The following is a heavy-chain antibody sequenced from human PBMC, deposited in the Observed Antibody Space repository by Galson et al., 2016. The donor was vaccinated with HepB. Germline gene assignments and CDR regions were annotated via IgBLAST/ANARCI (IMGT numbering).Heavy chain of an antibody. CDR2: IVVGSGNT. V-gene: IGHV1-58*01. D-gene: IGHD3-22*01. Sequence: SCKASGFTFTTSAVQWVRQARGQRLEWMGWIVVGSGNTNYAQKFQERVTITRDMSTTTAYMELSSLSSEDTAVYYCAALYDSSGYYARVKGDPWGQGTLVTVSS. CDR1: GFTFTTSA. CDR3: AALYDSSGYYARVKGDP. J-gene: IGHJ5*02.